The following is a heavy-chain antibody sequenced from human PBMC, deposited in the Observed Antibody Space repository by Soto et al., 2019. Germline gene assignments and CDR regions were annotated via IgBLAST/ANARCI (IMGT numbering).Heavy chain of an antibody. CDR2: ISSSSSYI. D-gene: IGHD1-20*01. Sequence: GGSLRLSCAASGFTFSSYSMNWVRQAPGKGLEWVSSISSSSSYIYYADSVKGRFTISRDNAKNSLYLQMNSLRAEDTALYYCGRDALTGTDAFDIWGQGTMVTVSS. V-gene: IGHV3-21*01. J-gene: IGHJ3*02. CDR1: GFTFSSYS. CDR3: GRDALTGTDAFDI.